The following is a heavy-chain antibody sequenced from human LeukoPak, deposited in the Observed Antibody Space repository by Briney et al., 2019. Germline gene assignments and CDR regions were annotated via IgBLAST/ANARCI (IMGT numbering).Heavy chain of an antibody. CDR3: ARDRRYCSSTSCYTLDY. CDR2: ISSSSSTI. D-gene: IGHD2-2*02. Sequence: PGGSLRLSCAASGFTFSSYSMNWVRQAPGKGLEWVSYISSSSSTIYYADSVKGRFTISRDNAKNSLYLQMNSLRAEDTAVYYCARDRRYCSSTSCYTLDYWGQGTLVTVSS. J-gene: IGHJ4*02. CDR1: GFTFSSYS. V-gene: IGHV3-48*01.